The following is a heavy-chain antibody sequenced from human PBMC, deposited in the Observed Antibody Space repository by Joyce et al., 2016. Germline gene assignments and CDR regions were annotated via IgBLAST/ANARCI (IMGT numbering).Heavy chain of an antibody. CDR3: TTAGTVGLSARYFDS. CDR2: IYYSGST. Sequence: QVQLQASGPGLVKPSQTLSLTCTVSGASVCSADYFWKWIRQHPEKGLEWIGYIYYSGSTYYNPSLKSRVSISLDTSKNQFYLHLNSVTAADTAVYYCTTAGTVGLSARYFDSWGQGTLVTVSS. D-gene: IGHD3/OR15-3a*01. J-gene: IGHJ4*02. CDR1: GASVCSADYF. V-gene: IGHV4-31*03.